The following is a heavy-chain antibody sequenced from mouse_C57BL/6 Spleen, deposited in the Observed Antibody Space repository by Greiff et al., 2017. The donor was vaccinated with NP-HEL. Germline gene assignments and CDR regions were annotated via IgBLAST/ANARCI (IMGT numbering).Heavy chain of an antibody. CDR2: IWTGGGT. Sequence: QVQLKESGPGLVAPSQSLSITCTVSGFSLTSYAISWVRQPPGKGLEWLGVIWTGGGTNYNSALKSRLSISKDNSKSQVFLKMNSLQTDDTARYYCARSSSTVVAKGGYFDYWGQGTTLTVSS. D-gene: IGHD1-1*01. V-gene: IGHV2-9-1*01. J-gene: IGHJ2*01. CDR3: ARSSSTVVAKGGYFDY. CDR1: GFSLTSYA.